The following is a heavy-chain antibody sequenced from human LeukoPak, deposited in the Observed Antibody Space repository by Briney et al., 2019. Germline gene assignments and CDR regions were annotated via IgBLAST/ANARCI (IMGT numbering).Heavy chain of an antibody. Sequence: SETLSLTCAVYGGPFSGYYWSWIRQPPGKGLEWIGEINHSGSTNYNPSLKSRVTISVDTSKNQFSLKLSSVTAADTAVYYCARGPRYFDWLSHAFDIWGQGTMVTVPS. CDR2: INHSGST. D-gene: IGHD3-9*01. J-gene: IGHJ3*02. CDR3: ARGPRYFDWLSHAFDI. CDR1: GGPFSGYY. V-gene: IGHV4-34*01.